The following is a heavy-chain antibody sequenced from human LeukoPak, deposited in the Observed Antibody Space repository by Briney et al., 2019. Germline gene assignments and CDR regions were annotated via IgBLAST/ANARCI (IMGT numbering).Heavy chain of an antibody. Sequence: GGSLIESCAASGFTFINYAISWVRQAPGKGLEWVSTISGSGSDTYYAGSVRGRFTVSRDKSQNTLYLQMHSLRADDTAIYYCVRRGSSW. CDR1: GFTFINYA. V-gene: IGHV3-23*01. D-gene: IGHD6-19*01. CDR2: ISGSGSDT. CDR3: VRRGSS. J-gene: IGHJ5*01.